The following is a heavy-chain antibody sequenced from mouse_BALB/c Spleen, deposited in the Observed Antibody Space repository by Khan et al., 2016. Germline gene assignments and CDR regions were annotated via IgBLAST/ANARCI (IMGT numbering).Heavy chain of an antibody. D-gene: IGHD2-4*01. J-gene: IGHJ3*01. Sequence: VQLQQPGAELVKPGASVKLSCTASGFNIKDTYMHWVKQRPEQGLEWIGRIDPANGTTKYDPKFQGKATITANTSSHTAYLQLSSLTSEDTAVYYCARSPYDYDVGFAYWGQGTLVTVSA. CDR2: IDPANGTT. CDR1: GFNIKDTY. CDR3: ARSPYDYDVGFAY. V-gene: IGHV14-3*02.